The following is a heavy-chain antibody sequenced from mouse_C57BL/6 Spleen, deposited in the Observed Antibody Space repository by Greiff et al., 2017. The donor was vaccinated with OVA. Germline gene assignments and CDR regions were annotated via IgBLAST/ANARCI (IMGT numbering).Heavy chain of an antibody. CDR2: INPNNGGT. CDR3: ASALYGNYAMDY. V-gene: IGHV1-26*01. CDR1: GYTFTDYY. D-gene: IGHD2-1*01. J-gene: IGHJ4*01. Sequence: EVQLQQSGPELVKPGASVKISCKASGYTFTDYYMNWVKQSHGKSLEWIGDINPNNGGTSYNQKFKGKATLTVDKSSSTAYMELRSLTSEDSAVYYCASALYGNYAMDYWGQGTSVTVSS.